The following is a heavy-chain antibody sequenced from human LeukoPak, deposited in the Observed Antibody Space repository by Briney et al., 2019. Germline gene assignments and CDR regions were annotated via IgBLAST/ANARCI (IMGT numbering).Heavy chain of an antibody. D-gene: IGHD1-26*01. Sequence: PGGSLRLSCAASGFTFSNAWMSWVRQAPGKGLEWVGRIKSKTDGGATDYAAPVKGRFTISRDDSKNTLYLQMNSLKTEDTAVYYCTTDDLGGELDFDYWGQGTLVTVSS. CDR3: TTDDLGGELDFDY. J-gene: IGHJ4*02. CDR1: GFTFSNAW. V-gene: IGHV3-15*01. CDR2: IKSKTDGGAT.